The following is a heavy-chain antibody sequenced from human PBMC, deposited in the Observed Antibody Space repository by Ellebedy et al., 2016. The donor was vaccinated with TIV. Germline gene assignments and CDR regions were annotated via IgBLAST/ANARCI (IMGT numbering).Heavy chain of an antibody. CDR2: INPSGGST. J-gene: IGHJ5*02. Sequence: ASVKVSXXASGYTFTSYYMHWVRQAPGQGLEWMGIINPSGGSTSYAQKFQGRVTMTRNTSISTAYMELSSLRSEDTAVYYCARRPQLPGEVIWFDPWGQGTLVTVSS. CDR1: GYTFTSYY. CDR3: ARRPQLPGEVIWFDP. D-gene: IGHD3-16*01. V-gene: IGHV1-46*01.